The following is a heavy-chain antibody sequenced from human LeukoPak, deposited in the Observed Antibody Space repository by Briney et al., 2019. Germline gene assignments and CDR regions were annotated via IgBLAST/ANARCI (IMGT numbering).Heavy chain of an antibody. D-gene: IGHD6-13*01. CDR3: ARADSSSWYYNWFDP. J-gene: IGHJ5*02. Sequence: GASVKVSCKASGYAFSVYYMHWVRQAPGQGLEWMGWINPNRGVTNYAQKSQGRVTMTRDTSISTAYMEMSRLRSDDTAVYYCARADSSSWYYNWFDPWGQGTLVTVSS. CDR2: INPNRGVT. V-gene: IGHV1-2*02. CDR1: GYAFSVYY.